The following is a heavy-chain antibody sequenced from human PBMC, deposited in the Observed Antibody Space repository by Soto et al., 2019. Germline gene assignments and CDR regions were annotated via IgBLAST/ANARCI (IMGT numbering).Heavy chain of an antibody. V-gene: IGHV1-18*01. D-gene: IGHD2-15*01. CDR1: GYTFTEYG. Sequence: QVQLVRSGAEVKKPGASVKVSCKASGYTFTEYGISWVRQAPGQGLEWMGWISTYNGNTNYAQKLQGRVTMTTDTSTTTAYMELRSLTSDDTAVYYCAREYCSGGSCYLPDYWGQGTLVTVSS. CDR2: ISTYNGNT. J-gene: IGHJ4*02. CDR3: AREYCSGGSCYLPDY.